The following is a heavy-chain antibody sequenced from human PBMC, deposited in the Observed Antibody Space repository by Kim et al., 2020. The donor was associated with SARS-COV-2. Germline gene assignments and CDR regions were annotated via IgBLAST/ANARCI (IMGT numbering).Heavy chain of an antibody. CDR2: IWYDGSNK. CDR3: ARDIVVVVAPDLLEYYYYYGMDV. J-gene: IGHJ6*02. CDR1: GFTFSSYG. V-gene: IGHV3-33*01. D-gene: IGHD2-15*01. Sequence: GGSLRLSCAASGFTFSSYGMHWVRQAPGKGLEWVAVIWYDGSNKYYADSVKGRFTISRDNSKNTLYLQMNSLRAEDTAVYYCARDIVVVVAPDLLEYYYYYGMDVWGQGTTVTVSS.